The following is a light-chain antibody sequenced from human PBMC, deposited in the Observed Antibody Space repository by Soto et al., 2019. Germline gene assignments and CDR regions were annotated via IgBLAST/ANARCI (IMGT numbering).Light chain of an antibody. CDR2: GAS. Sequence: EIVLTQSPGTLSLYPGERATLSCRASQSFSSSYLAWYQQKPGQAHRLLIYGASSRATGIPDRFSGSGSGTDFTLTISRLEPEDFAVYYLQHYVSELFTFVPGTKVDVK. CDR1: QSFSSSY. J-gene: IGKJ3*01. CDR3: QHYVSELFT. V-gene: IGKV3-20*01.